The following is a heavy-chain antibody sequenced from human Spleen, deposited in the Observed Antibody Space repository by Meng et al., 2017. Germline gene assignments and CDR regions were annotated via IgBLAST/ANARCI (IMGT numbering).Heavy chain of an antibody. CDR2: IDPKSGDT. V-gene: IGHV1-2*06. CDR3: ARGGAYSSGWYHGRIDNWFDP. J-gene: IGHJ5*02. CDR1: GYNFPDYW. D-gene: IGHD6-19*01. Sequence: ASVKVSCKPSGYNFPDYWLHWVRRAPGQGLEWMGRIDPKSGDTHYAQRFQGRVTMTGDTSISTAYMELSGLRSDDTAMYYCARGGAYSSGWYHGRIDNWFDPWGQGTLVTVSS.